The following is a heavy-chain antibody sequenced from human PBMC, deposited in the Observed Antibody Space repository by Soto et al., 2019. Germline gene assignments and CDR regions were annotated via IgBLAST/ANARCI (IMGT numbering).Heavy chain of an antibody. V-gene: IGHV3-21*01. CDR2: ISSSSSYI. CDR1: GFTFSSYS. CDR3: ARVTYYYGSGSYSSGDY. Sequence: GGSLRLSCAASGFTFSSYSMNWVRQAPGKGLEWVSSISSSSSYIYYADSVKGRFTISRDNAKNSLYLQMNSLRAEDTAVYYCARVTYYYGSGSYSSGDYWGQGTLVTVSS. D-gene: IGHD3-10*01. J-gene: IGHJ4*02.